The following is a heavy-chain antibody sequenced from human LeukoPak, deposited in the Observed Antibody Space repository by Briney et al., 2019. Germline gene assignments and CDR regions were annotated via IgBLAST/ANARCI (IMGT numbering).Heavy chain of an antibody. D-gene: IGHD2-8*01. CDR1: GFTFSSYA. CDR2: ISGSGGST. V-gene: IGHV3-23*01. J-gene: IGHJ3*02. CDR3: AKGDIVLMVYAVDPDDAFDI. Sequence: QPGGSLRLSCAASGFTFSSYAMSWVRQAPGKGLEWVSAISGSGGSTYYADSVKGRFTISRDNSKNTLYLQMNSLRAEDTAVYYCAKGDIVLMVYAVDPDDAFDIWGQGTMVTVSS.